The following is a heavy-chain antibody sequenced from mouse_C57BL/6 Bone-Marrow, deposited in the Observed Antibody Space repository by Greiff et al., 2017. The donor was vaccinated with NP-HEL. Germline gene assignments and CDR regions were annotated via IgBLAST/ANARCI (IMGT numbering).Heavy chain of an antibody. CDR3: ARSTTAVYFDY. D-gene: IGHD1-2*01. J-gene: IGHJ2*01. CDR1: GYSFTGYF. CDR2: INPYNGDT. Sequence: EVQLQESGPELVKPGDSVKISCKASGYSFTGYFMNWVMQSHGKSLEWIGRINPYNGDTFYNQKFKGKATLTVDKSSSTAHMELRSLTSEDSAVYYCARSTTAVYFDYWGQGTTLTVSS. V-gene: IGHV1-20*01.